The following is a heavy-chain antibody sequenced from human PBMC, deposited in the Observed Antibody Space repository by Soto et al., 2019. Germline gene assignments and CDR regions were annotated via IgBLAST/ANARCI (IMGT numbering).Heavy chain of an antibody. CDR2: INQDGSER. CDR1: EFTFSKYW. J-gene: IGHJ4*02. Sequence: ESGGGLVQPGGSLRLSCAASEFTFSKYWMTWVRQSPGKGLEWVANINQDGSERYYVDSVRGRFTISRDNAKNSLYLQMNSLRAEDTAVYYCVCGGNYFVYGGQGPLVTVSP. CDR3: VCGGNYFVY. D-gene: IGHD3-16*01. V-gene: IGHV3-7*01.